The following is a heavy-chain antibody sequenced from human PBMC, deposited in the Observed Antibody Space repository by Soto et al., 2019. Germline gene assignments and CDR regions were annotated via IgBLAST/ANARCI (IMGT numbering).Heavy chain of an antibody. D-gene: IGHD3-22*01. CDR1: GFTFDDYA. V-gene: IGHV3-9*01. CDR2: ISWNSGSI. J-gene: IGHJ6*02. Sequence: GGSLRLSCAASGFTFDDYAMHWVRQAPGKGLEWVSGISWNSGSIGYADSVKGRFTISRDNAKNSLYLQMNSLRAEDTALYYCAKDISSRYDSSGYYWDVWGQGTTVTVSS. CDR3: AKDISSRYDSSGYYWDV.